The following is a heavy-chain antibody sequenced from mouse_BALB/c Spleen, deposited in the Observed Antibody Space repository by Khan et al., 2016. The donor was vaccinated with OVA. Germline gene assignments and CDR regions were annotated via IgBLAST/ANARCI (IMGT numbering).Heavy chain of an antibody. D-gene: IGHD2-1*01. Sequence: QIQLVQSGAELAKPGASLKMSCTASGYTFTTYWIHWVKQRPGQGLEWFGYIDPSTAYTEYNQKFKDQATLTADKSSSTAYMQLTNLTSEDSADYCGEIRGLYGIIAYWGQGTLVTVST. CDR2: IDPSTAYT. CDR3: EIRGLYGIIAY. CDR1: GYTFTTYW. J-gene: IGHJ3*01. V-gene: IGHV1-7*01.